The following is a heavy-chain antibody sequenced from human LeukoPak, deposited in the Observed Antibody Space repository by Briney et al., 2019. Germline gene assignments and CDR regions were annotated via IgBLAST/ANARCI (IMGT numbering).Heavy chain of an antibody. CDR2: VYFTGST. D-gene: IGHD5-18*01. Sequence: PSETLSLTCTVSGTSIRSHYWSWIRQPPEKGLEWIGYVYFTGSTNYNPSLKSRVTISVDTSKNQFSLTLNSVIAADTAVYYCASSETTMAPFNYWGQGTLVTVSS. CDR1: GTSIRSHY. CDR3: ASSETTMAPFNY. V-gene: IGHV4-59*11. J-gene: IGHJ4*02.